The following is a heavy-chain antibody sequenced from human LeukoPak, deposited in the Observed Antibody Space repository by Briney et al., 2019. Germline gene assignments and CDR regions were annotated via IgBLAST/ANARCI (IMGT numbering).Heavy chain of an antibody. CDR1: GFTVSSNY. Sequence: GGSLRLSCAASGFTVSSNYMSWVHQAPGKGLEWVSVIYSGGSTYYADSVKGRFTISRDNSKNTLYLQMNSLRAEDTAVYYCARDPGYCSGGSCYSFLYWGQGTLVTVSS. D-gene: IGHD2-15*01. CDR3: ARDPGYCSGGSCYSFLY. CDR2: IYSGGST. J-gene: IGHJ4*02. V-gene: IGHV3-66*01.